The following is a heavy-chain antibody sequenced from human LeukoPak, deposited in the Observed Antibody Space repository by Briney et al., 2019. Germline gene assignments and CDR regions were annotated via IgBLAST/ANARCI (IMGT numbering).Heavy chain of an antibody. D-gene: IGHD3-22*01. Sequence: SETLSLTCTVCGGSISSSSYYWGWIRQPPGKGLEWIGSIYHSGSTYYSPSLKSRVTIAVETSKNQFSLKLSSVTAADKAVYYCARHSYDSSGPVVYWGQGTLVTVSS. J-gene: IGHJ4*02. CDR3: ARHSYDSSGPVVY. V-gene: IGHV4-39*07. CDR1: GGSISSSSYY. CDR2: IYHSGST.